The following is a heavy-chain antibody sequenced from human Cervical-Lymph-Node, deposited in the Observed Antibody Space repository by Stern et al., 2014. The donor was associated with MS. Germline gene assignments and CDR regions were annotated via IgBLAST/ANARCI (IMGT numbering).Heavy chain of an antibody. D-gene: IGHD1-26*01. CDR2: INTDASRT. CDR1: GFTFSTYW. J-gene: IGHJ4*02. V-gene: IGHV3-74*01. Sequence: EMQLVEPGGGLVQRGGSLRLSCAASGFTFSTYWMHWVRQVPGKGLVWVARINTDASRTSYADSVKGRFTISRDNAKNTLYLQMDSLRADDTAVYYCARDRQWEISGPSDYWGPGTLVTVSS. CDR3: ARDRQWEISGPSDY.